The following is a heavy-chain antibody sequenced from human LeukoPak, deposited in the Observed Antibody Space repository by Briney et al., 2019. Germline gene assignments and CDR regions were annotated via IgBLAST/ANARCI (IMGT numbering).Heavy chain of an antibody. Sequence: PSETLSLTCTVSGDSISNSAYYWGWIRQSPGKGLEWIGNIYYSGSTYYNPSLKSRVTISVDTSKNQFSLKLSSVTAADTAAYYCARGLNWGQGTLVTVSS. CDR3: ARGLN. D-gene: IGHD3-16*01. J-gene: IGHJ4*02. CDR2: IYYSGST. CDR1: GDSISNSAYY. V-gene: IGHV4-39*01.